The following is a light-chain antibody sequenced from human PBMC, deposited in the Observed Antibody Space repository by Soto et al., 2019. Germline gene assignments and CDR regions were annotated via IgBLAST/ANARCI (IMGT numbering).Light chain of an antibody. J-gene: IGKJ1*01. CDR1: QSINNY. CDR3: QQYNGYSRT. Sequence: DIQLTQSPSTLSASVGDRVTISCRASQSINNYLAWYQQKPGKAPKLLIYKASTLKSGVPSRFSGSGSGTEFTLTISSMQPDDFATFYCQQYNGYSRTFGQGTKVDIK. CDR2: KAS. V-gene: IGKV1-5*03.